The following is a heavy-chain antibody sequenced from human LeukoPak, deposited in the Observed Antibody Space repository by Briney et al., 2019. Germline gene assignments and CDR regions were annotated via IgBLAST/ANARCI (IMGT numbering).Heavy chain of an antibody. Sequence: GGSLRLSCAASGFTFSSYWMNWVRQAPGKGLEWVSSISSSSSYIYYADSVKGRFTISRDNAKNSLYLQMNSLRAEDTAVYYCARDPTSPYSSGWYGVDYWGQGTLVTVSS. CDR2: ISSSSSYI. V-gene: IGHV3-21*01. CDR1: GFTFSSYW. CDR3: ARDPTSPYSSGWYGVDY. D-gene: IGHD6-19*01. J-gene: IGHJ4*02.